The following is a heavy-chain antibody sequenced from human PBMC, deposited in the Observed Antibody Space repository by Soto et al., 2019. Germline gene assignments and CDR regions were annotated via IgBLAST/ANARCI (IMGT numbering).Heavy chain of an antibody. CDR1: GYTFTSYG. V-gene: IGHV1-18*01. Sequence: ASVKVSCKASGYTFTSYGISWVRQAPGQGLEWMGWINAYNGNTNYAQKLQGRVTMTTDTSTSTAYMELRSLRSDDTAVYYCARAACSGGSCEAGLFDYWGQGTLVTVSS. CDR2: INAYNGNT. CDR3: ARAACSGGSCEAGLFDY. D-gene: IGHD2-15*01. J-gene: IGHJ4*02.